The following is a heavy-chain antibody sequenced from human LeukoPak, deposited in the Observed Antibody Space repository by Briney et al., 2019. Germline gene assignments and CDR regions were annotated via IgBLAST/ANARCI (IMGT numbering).Heavy chain of an antibody. D-gene: IGHD2-15*01. J-gene: IGHJ6*02. V-gene: IGHV3-30-3*01. CDR3: AKDRRGCSGGSCYYYYGMDV. CDR2: ISKDGINK. CDR1: GFSFSDFS. Sequence: PGRSRRLSCAASGFSFSDFSMHWVRQAPGKGLDWVAVISKDGINKYYADSVKGRFTIFRDNSKNTLYLQMNSLRAEDTAVYYCAKDRRGCSGGSCYYYYGMDVWGQGTTVTVSS.